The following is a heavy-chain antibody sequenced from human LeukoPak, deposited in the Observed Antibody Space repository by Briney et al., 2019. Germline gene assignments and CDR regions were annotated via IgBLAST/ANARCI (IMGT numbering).Heavy chain of an antibody. CDR2: ISYDGSNK. CDR3: ARPPEGVYAAEYFQH. CDR1: EFTFSHFA. Sequence: GGSLRLSCAASEFTFSHFAFHWVRQAPGEGLEWVAAISYDGSNKYYADSVKGRFTMSRDNSKNTLYLQVNSLTAEDTAVYYCARPPEGVYAAEYFQHWGQGALVTVSS. V-gene: IGHV3-30-3*01. D-gene: IGHD2-8*01. J-gene: IGHJ1*01.